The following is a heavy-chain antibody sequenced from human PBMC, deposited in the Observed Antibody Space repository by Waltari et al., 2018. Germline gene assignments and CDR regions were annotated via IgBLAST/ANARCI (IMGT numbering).Heavy chain of an antibody. CDR2: INQDGSKK. CDR3: AGDKY. Sequence: EVQLVESGGGWVQPGGSLRLSCAASGFTFGSNWMTWVRQAPGKGLEEVANINQDGSKKDYVDSVKGRFTISRDNAKNSLYLQMNSLRAEDTAVYYCAGDKYWGQGTLVTVSS. V-gene: IGHV3-7*01. CDR1: GFTFGSNW. J-gene: IGHJ4*02.